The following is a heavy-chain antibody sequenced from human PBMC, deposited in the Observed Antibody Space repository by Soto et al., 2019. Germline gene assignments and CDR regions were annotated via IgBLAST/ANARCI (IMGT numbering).Heavy chain of an antibody. CDR2: IIPILGIA. D-gene: IGHD6-13*01. Sequence: QVQLVQSGAEVKKPGSSVKVSCKASGGTFSSYTISWVRQAPGQGLEWMGRIIPILGIANYAQKFQGRVTITADKSTSTAYMELSSLRSEDTAVYYCASTPYSGSWYGGVDYWGQGTLVTVSS. CDR1: GGTFSSYT. V-gene: IGHV1-69*02. J-gene: IGHJ4*02. CDR3: ASTPYSGSWYGGVDY.